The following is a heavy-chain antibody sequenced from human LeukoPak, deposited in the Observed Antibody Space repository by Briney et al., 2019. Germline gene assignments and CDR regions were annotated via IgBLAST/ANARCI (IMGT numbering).Heavy chain of an antibody. CDR1: GFTFSTYA. CDR2: ISGDGATP. V-gene: IGHV3-23*01. Sequence: PGGSLRLSCAASGFTFSTYAMNWVRQAPGKGLEWVSAISGDGATPYDADSVKGRFIISRDQSKNTVYLQMNSLRAEDTAVYYCARRATKTSFRSGYNDYWGQGTLVTVSS. CDR3: ARRATKTSFRSGYNDY. J-gene: IGHJ4*02. D-gene: IGHD3-3*01.